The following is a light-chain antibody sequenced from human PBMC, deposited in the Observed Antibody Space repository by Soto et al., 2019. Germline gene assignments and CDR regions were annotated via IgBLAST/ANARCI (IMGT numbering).Light chain of an antibody. Sequence: QLVLTQSPSASASLGASVKLTCTLSSGHSSYAIAWHQQQPEKGPRYFMKLNSDGSHSKGDGIPDRFSGSSSGAERYLTISSLQSEDEADYYCQTWGPGIVVFGGGTKLTVL. CDR1: SGHSSYA. CDR2: LNSDGSH. J-gene: IGLJ2*01. V-gene: IGLV4-69*01. CDR3: QTWGPGIVV.